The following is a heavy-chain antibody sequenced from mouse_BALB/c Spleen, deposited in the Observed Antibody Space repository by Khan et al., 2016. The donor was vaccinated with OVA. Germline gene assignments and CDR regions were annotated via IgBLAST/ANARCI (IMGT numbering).Heavy chain of an antibody. D-gene: IGHD1-1*01. CDR1: GFTFSSYG. V-gene: IGHV5-17*02. CDR2: ISGDSSTI. Sequence: EVQWVESGGGLVQPGGSRKLSCAASGFTFSSYGMHWVRQAPEKGLEWVASISGDSSTIYYTDTVKGRFTISRENPTNTLSLQMTSLLSADTAMYYCATSYYYGYYFDYWGPGTTLTVSS. CDR3: ATSYYYGYYFDY. J-gene: IGHJ2*01.